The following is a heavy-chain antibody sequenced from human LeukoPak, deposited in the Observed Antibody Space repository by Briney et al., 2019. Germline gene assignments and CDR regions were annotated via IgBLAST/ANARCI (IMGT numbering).Heavy chain of an antibody. V-gene: IGHV4-30-2*06. D-gene: IGHD6-13*01. CDR1: GGSISSGGYY. CDR2: IYHSGST. Sequence: SQTLSLTCTVSGGSISSGGYYWSWIRQSPGKGLEWIGYIYHSGSTYYNPSLKSRVTISVDRSKNQFSLKLSSVTAADTAVYYCARGKGSSWYGYWGQGTLVTVSS. J-gene: IGHJ4*02. CDR3: ARGKGSSWYGY.